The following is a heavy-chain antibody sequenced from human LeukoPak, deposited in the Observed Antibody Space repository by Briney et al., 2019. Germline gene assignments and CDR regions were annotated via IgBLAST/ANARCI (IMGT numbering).Heavy chain of an antibody. J-gene: IGHJ4*02. Sequence: PSETLSLTCTVSGGSISSYYWSWIRQPPGKGLEWIGYIYYSGSTNYNPSLKSRVTISVDTSKNQFSLKLSSVTAADTAVYYCARGADFWSGEYYFDYWGQGTLVTVSS. CDR3: ARGADFWSGEYYFDY. CDR1: GGSISSYY. V-gene: IGHV4-59*01. CDR2: IYYSGST. D-gene: IGHD3-3*01.